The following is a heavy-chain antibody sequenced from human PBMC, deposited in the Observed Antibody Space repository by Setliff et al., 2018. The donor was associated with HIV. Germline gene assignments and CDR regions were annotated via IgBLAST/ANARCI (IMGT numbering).Heavy chain of an antibody. D-gene: IGHD2-21*02. CDR1: GYSISSNFL. CDR3: ARHDCGGNCDINWFDP. V-gene: IGHV4-38-2*02. Sequence: PEETLSLTCTVSGYSISSNFLWGWVRQPPGQGLEWIGSVHHAGSTYYNPSLKSRVRISLDTSKNQFSLKLSSVTAADTAVYYCARHDCGGNCDINWFDPWGQGTLVTVSS. CDR2: VHHAGST. J-gene: IGHJ5*02.